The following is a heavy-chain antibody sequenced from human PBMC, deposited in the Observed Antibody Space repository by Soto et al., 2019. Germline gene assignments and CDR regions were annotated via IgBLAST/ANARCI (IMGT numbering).Heavy chain of an antibody. J-gene: IGHJ5*02. Sequence: PSETLSLTCAVYGGSFSDYYWSWIRQPPGKGLEWIGYIYYSGSTYYNPSLKSRVTISVDTSKNQFSLKLSSVTAADTAVYYCARVERVGWFDPWGQGTLVTVSS. CDR3: ARVERVGWFDP. D-gene: IGHD1-1*01. CDR2: IYYSGST. CDR1: GGSFSDYY. V-gene: IGHV4-30-4*01.